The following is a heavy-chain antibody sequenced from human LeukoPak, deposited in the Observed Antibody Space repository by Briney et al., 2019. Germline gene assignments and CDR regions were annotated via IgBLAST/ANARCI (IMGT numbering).Heavy chain of an antibody. CDR3: ARHRNSGSWPSGGYFDY. CDR1: GGSLSSYF. CDR2: IQDSGYT. D-gene: IGHD1-26*01. V-gene: IGHV4-59*08. J-gene: IGHJ4*02. Sequence: SETLSLTCSVSGGSLSSYFWSWIRQSPGKGLEWIAYIQDSGYTEYKPSLRSRVTISLDTSKNQLSLKLSSATATDTAIYYCARHRNSGSWPSGGYFDYWGQGTLVTVSS.